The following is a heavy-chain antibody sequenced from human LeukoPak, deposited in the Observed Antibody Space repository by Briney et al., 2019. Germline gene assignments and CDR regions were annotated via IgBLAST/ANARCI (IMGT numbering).Heavy chain of an antibody. Sequence: ASVKVSCKASGYTFTSYDLNWVRQVTGQGLEWMAWMNPNSGNTGYAQKFQGRVTMTRDMSTSTVYMELSSLRSEDTAVYYCARDPSPRRAAWRTGAFDIWGQGTMVTVSS. V-gene: IGHV1-8*01. CDR1: GYTFTSYD. D-gene: IGHD1-1*01. CDR2: MNPNSGNT. J-gene: IGHJ3*02. CDR3: ARDPSPRRAAWRTGAFDI.